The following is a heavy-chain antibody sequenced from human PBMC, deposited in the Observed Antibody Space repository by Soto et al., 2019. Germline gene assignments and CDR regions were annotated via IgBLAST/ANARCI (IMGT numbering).Heavy chain of an antibody. CDR1: GYSISSGYY. CDR3: PSGIDFYYAMDV. Sequence: ETLSLTCTVSGYSISSGYYWGWIRQPPGKGLEWIVSIHHSGSTYNNASLKSRVTISVDTSKNQFSLKLSSVTDADTAVYYCPSGIDFYYAMDVWGQGTTVTVPS. CDR2: IHHSGST. V-gene: IGHV4-38-2*02. J-gene: IGHJ6*01.